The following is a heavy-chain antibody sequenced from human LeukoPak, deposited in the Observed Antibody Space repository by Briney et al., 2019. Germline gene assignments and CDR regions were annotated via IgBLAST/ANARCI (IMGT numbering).Heavy chain of an antibody. CDR1: GGSISSGSCY. Sequence: PSETLSLTCTVSGGSISSGSCYWSWIRQPAGKGLEWIGRIYTSGSTNYNPSLKSRVTISVDTSKNQFSLKLSSVTAADTAVYYCARARNVGDFWSGYHFMDVWGKGTTVTVSS. V-gene: IGHV4-61*02. J-gene: IGHJ6*03. CDR2: IYTSGST. D-gene: IGHD3-3*01. CDR3: ARARNVGDFWSGYHFMDV.